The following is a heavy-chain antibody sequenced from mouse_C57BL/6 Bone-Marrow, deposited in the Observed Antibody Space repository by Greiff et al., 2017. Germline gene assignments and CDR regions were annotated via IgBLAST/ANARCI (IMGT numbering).Heavy chain of an antibody. V-gene: IGHV5-4*01. CDR3: ARDDVSFDY. CDR1: GFTFSSYA. J-gene: IGHJ2*01. Sequence: EVKLVESGGGLVKPGGSLKLSCAASGFTFSSYAMSWVRQTPEKRLEWVATISDGGCYTYYPDNVKGRFTISRDNAKNNLYLQMSHLKSEDTAMYYCARDDVSFDYWGQGTTLTVSS. D-gene: IGHD2-3*01. CDR2: ISDGGCYT.